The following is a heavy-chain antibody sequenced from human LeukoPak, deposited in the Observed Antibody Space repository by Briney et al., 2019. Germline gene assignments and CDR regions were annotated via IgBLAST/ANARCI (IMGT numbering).Heavy chain of an antibody. CDR2: ISYDGSNK. D-gene: IGHD2-15*01. Sequence: PGRSLRLSCAASGFTFSSYAMHWVRQAPGKGLEWVAVISYDGSNKYYADSVKGRFTISRDNSKNTLYLQMNSLRAEDTAVYYCARGAYCSGGSCYFDYWGQGTLVTVSS. J-gene: IGHJ4*02. CDR1: GFTFSSYA. V-gene: IGHV3-30-3*01. CDR3: ARGAYCSGGSCYFDY.